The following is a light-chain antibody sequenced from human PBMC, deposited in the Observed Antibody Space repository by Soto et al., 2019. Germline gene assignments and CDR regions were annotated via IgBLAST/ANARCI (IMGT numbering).Light chain of an antibody. Sequence: IVMSQTPLSSPVTVGQPASISCRSSQGLVYSDGNTYLSWLQQRPGQPPRLLIYQVSKRLSGVPDRFSGSWAGTDFTLKIRRVEAEDVGLYYCMQAAEFPLTFGQGTRVEIK. CDR1: QGLVYSDGNTY. CDR3: MQAAEFPLT. J-gene: IGKJ1*01. V-gene: IGKV2-24*01. CDR2: QVS.